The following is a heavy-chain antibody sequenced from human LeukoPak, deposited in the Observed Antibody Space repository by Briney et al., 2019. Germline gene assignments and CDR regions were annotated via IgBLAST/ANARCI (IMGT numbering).Heavy chain of an antibody. D-gene: IGHD2-2*01. CDR1: GYTFTSYG. V-gene: IGHV1-18*01. J-gene: IGHJ6*02. CDR3: AREVYYCSSTSCPRYYGMDV. CDR2: ISAYNGNT. Sequence: GASVKVSCKAPGYTFTSYGISWVRQAPGQGLEWMGWISAYNGNTNYAQKLQGRVTMTTDTSTSTAYMELRSLRSDDTAVYYCAREVYYCSSTSCPRYYGMDVWGQGTTVTVSS.